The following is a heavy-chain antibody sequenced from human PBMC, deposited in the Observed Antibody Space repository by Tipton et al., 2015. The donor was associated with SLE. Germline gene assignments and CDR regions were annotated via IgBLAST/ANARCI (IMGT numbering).Heavy chain of an antibody. J-gene: IGHJ5*02. CDR3: ARDGSSSLYNWFDP. D-gene: IGHD6-13*01. Sequence: TLSLTCAVYGGSFSGYYWSWIRQPPGKGLEWIGEINHSGNTNYNPSLKSRVTISVDTSKNQFSLKLSSVTAADTAVYYCARDGSSSLYNWFDPWVQGTLVTVSS. CDR2: INHSGNT. V-gene: IGHV4-34*01. CDR1: GGSFSGYY.